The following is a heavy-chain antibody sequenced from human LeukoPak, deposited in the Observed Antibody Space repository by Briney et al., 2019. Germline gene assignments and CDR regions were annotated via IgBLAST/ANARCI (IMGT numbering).Heavy chain of an antibody. CDR1: GFTFSSYG. CDR2: IWYDGSNK. Sequence: PGGSLRLSCAASGFTFSSYGMHWVRQAPGKGLEWVAVIWYDGSNKYYADSVKGRFTIPRDNSKNTLYLQMNSLRAEDTAVYYCARGGYSSSWYAYYFDYWGQGTLVTVSS. D-gene: IGHD6-13*01. CDR3: ARGGYSSSWYAYYFDY. J-gene: IGHJ4*02. V-gene: IGHV3-33*01.